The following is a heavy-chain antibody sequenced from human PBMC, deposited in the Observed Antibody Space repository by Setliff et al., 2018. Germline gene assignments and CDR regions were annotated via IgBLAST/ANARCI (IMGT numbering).Heavy chain of an antibody. J-gene: IGHJ5*02. D-gene: IGHD3-22*01. V-gene: IGHV1-2*02. CDR2: IDPNSGVT. CDR1: GYTFTINH. Sequence: ASVKVSCKASGYTFTINHLYWVRQAPGQGLECMGWIDPNSGVTHYGQKFQGRASMTRDTSISTAFMELSGLTSDDTAVYYCARDPFRNYDTAPVWFDPWGQGTLVTVSS. CDR3: ARDPFRNYDTAPVWFDP.